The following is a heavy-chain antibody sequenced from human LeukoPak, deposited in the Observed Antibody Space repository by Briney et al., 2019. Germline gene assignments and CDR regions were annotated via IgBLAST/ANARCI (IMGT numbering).Heavy chain of an antibody. CDR2: IIPMSGTA. V-gene: IGHV1-69*13. Sequence: SVKVPCKASGGTFSSYAISWVRQAPGQGLEWVGGIIPMSGTANYAQKFQGRVTITADESTSTAYMELSSLRSEDTAIYYCASPVKYYDTWSGYPPFDYWGQGTLVTVSS. CDR3: ASPVKYYDTWSGYPPFDY. CDR1: GGTFSSYA. J-gene: IGHJ4*02. D-gene: IGHD3-3*01.